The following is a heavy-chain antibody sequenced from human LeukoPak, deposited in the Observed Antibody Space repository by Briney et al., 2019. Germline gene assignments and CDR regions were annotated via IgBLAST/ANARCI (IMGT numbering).Heavy chain of an antibody. CDR3: ARGDKFFDWLLSFDY. D-gene: IGHD3/OR15-3a*01. J-gene: IGHJ4*02. Sequence: SETLSLTCTVSGGSISTYYWSWIRQPPGKGLEWIGYIYYTGSTSYNPSLKSRVTMSLDASKNQFSLKLSSVTAADTAVYYCARGDKFFDWLLSFDYWGQGTLVTVSS. CDR2: IYYTGST. CDR1: GGSISTYY. V-gene: IGHV4-59*12.